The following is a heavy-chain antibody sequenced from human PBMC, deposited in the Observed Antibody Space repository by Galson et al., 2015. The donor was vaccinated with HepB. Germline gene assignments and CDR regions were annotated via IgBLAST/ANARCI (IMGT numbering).Heavy chain of an antibody. CDR3: ARDGTMVRGVTQYYYYGMDV. D-gene: IGHD3-10*01. V-gene: IGHV3-30*04. CDR1: GFTFSSYA. Sequence: SLRLSCAASGFTFSSYAMHWVRQAPGKGLEWVAVISYDGSNKYYADSVKGRFTISRDNSKNTLYLQMNSLRAEDTAVYYCARDGTMVRGVTQYYYYGMDVWGQGTTVTVSS. CDR2: ISYDGSNK. J-gene: IGHJ6*02.